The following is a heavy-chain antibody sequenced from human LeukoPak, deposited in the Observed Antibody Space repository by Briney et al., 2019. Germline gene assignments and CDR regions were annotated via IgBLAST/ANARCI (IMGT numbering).Heavy chain of an antibody. V-gene: IGHV3-9*01. CDR3: AKDFHYDTMAFDY. J-gene: IGHJ4*02. CDR1: GFTFDDYA. D-gene: IGHD3-10*01. CDR2: ISWNSGSI. Sequence: PGGSLRLSCAASGFTFDDYAMHWVRQAPGKGLEWVSGISWNSGSIGYADSVKGRFTVFRDNAKNSLYLQMNSLRAEDTALYYCAKDFHYDTMAFDYWGQGTLVTVSS.